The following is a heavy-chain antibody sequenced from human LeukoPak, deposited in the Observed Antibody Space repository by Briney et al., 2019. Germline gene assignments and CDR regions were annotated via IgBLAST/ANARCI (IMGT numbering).Heavy chain of an antibody. CDR2: ISSSSSTI. J-gene: IGHJ4*02. CDR3: ARLGYCSSTSCYYFDY. Sequence: GRSLRLSCAASGFTLSDYSMNWVRQAPGKGLEWVSYISSSSSTIYYADSVKGRFTISRDNAKKSLFLQMNSLRAEDTAVYYCARLGYCSSTSCYYFDYWGQGALVTVSS. V-gene: IGHV3-48*04. CDR1: GFTLSDYS. D-gene: IGHD2-2*01.